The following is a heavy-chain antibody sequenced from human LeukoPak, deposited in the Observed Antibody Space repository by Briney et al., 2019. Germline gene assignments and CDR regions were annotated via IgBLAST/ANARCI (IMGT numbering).Heavy chain of an antibody. CDR3: AKNRYSGPFYFDF. J-gene: IGHJ4*02. V-gene: IGHV3-23*01. D-gene: IGHD4-11*01. Sequence: PGGSLRLSCAASGFTFSSYAMTWVRQAPGKGLEWVSAISGSGGNTYYADSVKGRFTISRDNSKNTLYLQMNSLRAEDTAVYYCAKNRYSGPFYFDFWGQGTLVTVSS. CDR2: ISGSGGNT. CDR1: GFTFSSYA.